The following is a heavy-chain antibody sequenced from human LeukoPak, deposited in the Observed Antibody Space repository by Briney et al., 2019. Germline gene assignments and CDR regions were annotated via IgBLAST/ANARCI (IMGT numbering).Heavy chain of an antibody. CDR1: ADSLNSGNFY. D-gene: IGHD3-16*01. CDR3: ERTGRMIGMRV. Sequence: PSETLSLTCTVAADSLNSGNFYWSWIRHPPGKGLEWIGNVYYSGQTNYNPSLMSRITMSFATSKNQFCLRFSSVTTADTAVYYCERTGRMIGMRVWGQGITVIVSS. V-gene: IGHV4-61*01. J-gene: IGHJ6*02. CDR2: VYYSGQT.